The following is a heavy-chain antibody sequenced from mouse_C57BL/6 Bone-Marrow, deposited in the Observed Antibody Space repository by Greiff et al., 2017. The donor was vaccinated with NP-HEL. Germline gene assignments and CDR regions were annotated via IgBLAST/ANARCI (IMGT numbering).Heavy chain of an antibody. CDR2: IDPSDSYT. CDR1: GYTFTSYW. J-gene: IGHJ4*01. D-gene: IGHD1-3*01. V-gene: IGHV1-50*01. CDR3: ARRLMAMDY. Sequence: QVQLQQPGAELVKPGASVKLSCKASGYTFTSYWMQWVKQRPGQGLEWIGEIDPSDSYTNYNQKFKGKATLTVDTSSSTAYMQLSSLTSEDSAVYYCARRLMAMDYWGQGTSVTVSS.